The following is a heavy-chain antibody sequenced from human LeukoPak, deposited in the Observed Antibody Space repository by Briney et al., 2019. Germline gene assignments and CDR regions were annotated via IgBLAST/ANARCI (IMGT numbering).Heavy chain of an antibody. D-gene: IGHD1-26*01. Sequence: SVKVSCKASGGTFSSYAISWVRQAPGQGLEWMGRTIPILGIANYAQKFQGRVTITADKSTSTAYMELSSLRSEDTAVYYCARDPDIVGATTIDYWGQGTLVTVSS. CDR2: TIPILGIA. J-gene: IGHJ4*02. V-gene: IGHV1-69*04. CDR1: GGTFSSYA. CDR3: ARDPDIVGATTIDY.